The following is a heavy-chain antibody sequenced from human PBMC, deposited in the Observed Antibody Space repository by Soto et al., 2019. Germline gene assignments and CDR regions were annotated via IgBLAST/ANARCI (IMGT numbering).Heavy chain of an antibody. D-gene: IGHD3-22*01. V-gene: IGHV3-74*01. Sequence: GGSLRLSCAASGFTFSSYWMHWVRQAPGKGLVWVSRINSDGSSTSYADSVKGRFTISRDNAKNTLYLQMNSLRAEDTAVYYCAREGTGYYDSSGYGYYYYGMDVWGQGTTVTVS. CDR2: INSDGSST. J-gene: IGHJ6*02. CDR3: AREGTGYYDSSGYGYYYYGMDV. CDR1: GFTFSSYW.